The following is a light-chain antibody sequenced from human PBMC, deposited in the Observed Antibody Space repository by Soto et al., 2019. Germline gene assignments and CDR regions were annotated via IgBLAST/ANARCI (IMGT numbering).Light chain of an antibody. J-gene: IGKJ1*01. CDR1: QSVSRS. Sequence: QLTQSPSSLSASVGDRVIITCRASQSVSRSLNWYQQKAGQAPKLLIYAASTLHSGVPSRFTGSGSGTEFTLTISSLQPEDFATYYCQQNAITPPWTFGQGTKVDIK. V-gene: IGKV1-39*01. CDR2: AAS. CDR3: QQNAITPPWT.